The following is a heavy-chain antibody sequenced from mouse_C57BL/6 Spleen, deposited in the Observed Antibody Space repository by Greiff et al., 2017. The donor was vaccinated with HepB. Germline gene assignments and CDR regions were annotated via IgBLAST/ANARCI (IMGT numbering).Heavy chain of an antibody. V-gene: IGHV1-22*01. CDR2: INPNNGGT. Sequence: EVKLQESGPELVKPGASVKMSCKASGYTFTDYNMHWVKQSHGKSLEWIGYINPNNGGTSYNQKFKGKATLTVNKSSSTAYMELRSLTSEDSAVYYCARPRGVFYFDYWGQGTTLTVSS. CDR1: GYTFTDYN. J-gene: IGHJ2*01. CDR3: ARPRGVFYFDY.